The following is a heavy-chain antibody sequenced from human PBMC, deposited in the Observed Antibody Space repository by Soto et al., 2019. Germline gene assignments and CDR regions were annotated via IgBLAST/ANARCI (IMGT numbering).Heavy chain of an antibody. J-gene: IGHJ3*02. V-gene: IGHV1-8*01. D-gene: IGHD3-22*01. CDR1: GYTFTSYD. CDR3: ARETYYDSSGYGGDAFDI. CDR2: MNPNSGNT. Sequence: QVQLVQSGAEVKKPGASVKVSCKASGYTFTSYDIKGVRQATGQGLEWMGWMNPNSGNTGYAQKFQGRVTMTRNTSISTAYMEQSSLRSEDTAVYYCARETYYDSSGYGGDAFDIWGQGTMVTVSS.